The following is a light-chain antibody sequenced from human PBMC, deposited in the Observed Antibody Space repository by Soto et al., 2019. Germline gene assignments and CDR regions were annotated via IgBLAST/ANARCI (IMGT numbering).Light chain of an antibody. CDR1: QSVSTN. CDR2: DAS. V-gene: IGKV3D-15*01. CDR3: HHHNDGTSGYT. J-gene: IGKJ2*01. Sequence: EMVLTQSPSTLSASAGGRATLSCRASQSVSTNLAWYQQKPGQAPRLLIYDASTRATAIPARFSGSGSGTEFTLTITSLKSEDFAVYSYHHHNDGTSGYTFGQGTKLEIK.